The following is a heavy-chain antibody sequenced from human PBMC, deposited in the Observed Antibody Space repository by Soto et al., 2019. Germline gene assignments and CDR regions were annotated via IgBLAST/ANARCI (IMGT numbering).Heavy chain of an antibody. CDR3: ARGMGPMGKWLELGGAADY. CDR1: EFNFSDFP. D-gene: IGHD3-22*01. V-gene: IGHV3-48*02. CDR2: ISRSGSTI. Sequence: EVQLVESGGGLVQPGGSLRLSCAASEFNFSDFPMNWVRHVPGKGLEWISYISRSGSTIYYADSVKGRFTISRDNSKKSVFLQMNSLRDEDTAVYYCARGMGPMGKWLELGGAADYWGQGTLVTVSS. J-gene: IGHJ4*02.